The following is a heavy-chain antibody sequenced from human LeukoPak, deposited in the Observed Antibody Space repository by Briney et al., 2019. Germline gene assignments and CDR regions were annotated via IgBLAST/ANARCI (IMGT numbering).Heavy chain of an antibody. CDR1: GFTFSSYS. D-gene: IGHD2-15*01. Sequence: PGGSLRLSCAASGFTFSSYSMNWVRQAPGKGLEWVSSISSSSSYIYYADSVKGRFTISRDNAKNSLYLQMNSLRAEDTAVYYCARDGYCSGGSCYAWAFDIWGQGTMVTVSS. CDR3: ARDGYCSGGSCYAWAFDI. CDR2: ISSSSSYI. J-gene: IGHJ3*02. V-gene: IGHV3-21*01.